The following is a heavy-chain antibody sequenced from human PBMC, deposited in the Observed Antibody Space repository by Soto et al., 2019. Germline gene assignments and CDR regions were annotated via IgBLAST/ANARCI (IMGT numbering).Heavy chain of an antibody. J-gene: IGHJ6*02. CDR3: GLLWFGELSHYYYYGMDV. Sequence: QVQLQQWGAGLLKPSETLSLTCAVYGGSFSGYYWSWIRQPPGKGLEWIGEINHSGSTNYNPSLKSRVTISVDTSKNQFSLKLSSVTAADTAVYYCGLLWFGELSHYYYYGMDVWGQGTTVTVSS. CDR1: GGSFSGYY. CDR2: INHSGST. V-gene: IGHV4-34*01. D-gene: IGHD3-10*01.